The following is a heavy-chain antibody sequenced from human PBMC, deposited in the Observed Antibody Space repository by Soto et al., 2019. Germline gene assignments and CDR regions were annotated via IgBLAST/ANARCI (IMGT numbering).Heavy chain of an antibody. D-gene: IGHD6-6*01. V-gene: IGHV3-21*01. J-gene: IGHJ4*02. CDR3: ARDLNVVGYSSSPY. CDR2: ISSSSSYM. CDR1: GFTFSGYI. Sequence: PGGSLRLSCAASGFTFSGYIMNWVRQAPGKGLEWVSSISSSSSYMYYADSVKGRFTISRDNSKNSLYLQMNSLRAEDTAVYFCARDLNVVGYSSSPYWGQGTLVTVSS.